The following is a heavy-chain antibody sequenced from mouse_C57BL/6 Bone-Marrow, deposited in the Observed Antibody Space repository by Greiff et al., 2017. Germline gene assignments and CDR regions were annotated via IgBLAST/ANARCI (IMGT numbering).Heavy chain of an antibody. J-gene: IGHJ4*01. CDR1: GFTFSDYY. Sequence: EVQVVESGGGLVQPGGSLKLSCAASGFTFSDYYMYWVRQTPEKRLEWVAYISNGGGSTYYPDTVKGRFPISRDNAKNTLYLQMSRLKSEDTAIYYCAREDYGSSYEDDYYAMYDWGQGTSVTVAS. CDR3: AREDYGSSYEDDYYAMYD. D-gene: IGHD1-1*01. V-gene: IGHV5-12*01. CDR2: ISNGGGST.